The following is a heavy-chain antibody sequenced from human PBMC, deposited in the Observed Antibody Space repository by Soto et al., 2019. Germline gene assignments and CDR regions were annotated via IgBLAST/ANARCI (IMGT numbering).Heavy chain of an antibody. CDR1: GYSFTSYW. Sequence: GESLKISCKGSGYSFTSYWIGWVRQMPGKGLEWMGIIYPGDSDTRYSPSFQGQVTISADKSISTAYLQWSSLKASDTAMYYCAKLYDSSRYYRAEYLQHWGQGTLVTVYS. CDR2: IYPGDSDT. CDR3: AKLYDSSRYYRAEYLQH. J-gene: IGHJ1*01. D-gene: IGHD3-22*01. V-gene: IGHV5-51*01.